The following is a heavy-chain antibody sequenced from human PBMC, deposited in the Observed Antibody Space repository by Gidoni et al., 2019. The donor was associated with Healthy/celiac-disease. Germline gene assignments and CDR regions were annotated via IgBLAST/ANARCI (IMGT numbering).Heavy chain of an antibody. CDR2: IIPIFGTA. CDR1: GGPFSSYA. Sequence: QVQLVQSGAEVKKPGSSVKVSCKASGGPFSSYAISWVRQAPGQGLEWMGGIIPIFGTANYAQKFQGRVTITADESTSTAYMELSSLRSEDTAVYYCARGGGYSSSWKRGDAFDIWGQGTMVTVSS. D-gene: IGHD6-13*01. V-gene: IGHV1-69*01. CDR3: ARGGGYSSSWKRGDAFDI. J-gene: IGHJ3*02.